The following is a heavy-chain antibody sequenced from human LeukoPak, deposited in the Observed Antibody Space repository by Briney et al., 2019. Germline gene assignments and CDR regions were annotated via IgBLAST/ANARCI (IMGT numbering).Heavy chain of an antibody. CDR1: GDSVSSKNAA. J-gene: IGHJ4*02. D-gene: IGHD1-26*01. V-gene: IGHV6-1*01. Sequence: SQTLSLTCAISGDSVSSKNAAWNWIRQSPSGGLEWLGGTYYRSKWYNDYAVSVKGRITINADTSKNQFSLQLNSVTPEDTAVYYCAREGVGVTMAHWGQGTLVTVSS. CDR2: TYYRSKWYN. CDR3: AREGVGVTMAH.